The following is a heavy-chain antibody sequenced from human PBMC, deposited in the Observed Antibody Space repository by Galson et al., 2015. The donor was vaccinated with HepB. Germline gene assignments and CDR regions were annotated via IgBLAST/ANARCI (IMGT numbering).Heavy chain of an antibody. J-gene: IGHJ4*02. CDR3: AKVAGSRLDFGVVDY. D-gene: IGHD3-3*01. CDR1: GFTFSSYG. V-gene: IGHV3-30*18. CDR2: ISYDGSNK. Sequence: SLRLSCAASGFTFSSYGMHWVRQAPGKGLEWVAVISYDGSNKYYADSVKGRFTISRDNSKNTLYLQMNSLRAEDTAVYYCAKVAGSRLDFGVVDYWGQGTLVTVSS.